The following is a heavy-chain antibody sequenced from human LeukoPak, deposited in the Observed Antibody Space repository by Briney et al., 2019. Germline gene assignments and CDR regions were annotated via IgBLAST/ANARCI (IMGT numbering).Heavy chain of an antibody. CDR1: GFTFSSYS. D-gene: IGHD3-22*01. CDR3: ARGEAMIVVVTPVGAFDI. V-gene: IGHV3-48*04. J-gene: IGHJ3*02. Sequence: GGSLRLSCAASGFTFSSYSMNWVRQAPGKGLEWVSYISSSSSTIYYADSVKGRFTISRDNAKNSLYLQMNSLRAEDTAVYYCARGEAMIVVVTPVGAFDIWGQGTMVTVSS. CDR2: ISSSSSTI.